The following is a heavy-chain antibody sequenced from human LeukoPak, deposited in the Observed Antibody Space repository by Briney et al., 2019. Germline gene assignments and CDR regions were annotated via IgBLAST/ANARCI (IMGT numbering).Heavy chain of an antibody. CDR1: GGSISSSSYY. D-gene: IGHD1-26*01. CDR3: ARHGSRWRGGLVGAFDY. J-gene: IGHJ4*02. CDR2: IYYSGST. V-gene: IGHV4-39*01. Sequence: SETLSLTCTVSGGSISSSSYYWGWIRQPPGKGLEWIGSIYYSGSTYYNPSLKSRVTISVDTSKNQFSLKLSSVTAADTAVYYCARHGSRWRGGLVGAFDYWGQGTLVTVSS.